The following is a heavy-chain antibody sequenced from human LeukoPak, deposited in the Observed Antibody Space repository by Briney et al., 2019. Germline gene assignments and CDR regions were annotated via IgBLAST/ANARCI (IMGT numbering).Heavy chain of an antibody. CDR3: ARSVEGYCSGASCYYYYYYMDV. J-gene: IGHJ6*03. CDR1: GYSISSGYN. CDR2: IYHSGST. D-gene: IGHD2-15*01. V-gene: IGHV4-38-2*02. Sequence: SETLSLTCTVSGYSISSGYNWGWIRQPPGKGLEWIGSIYHSGSTYYNPSLKSRVTFSVDTSKNQFSLNLSSVTAADTAVYYCARSVEGYCSGASCYYYYYYMDVWGKGTTVTVSS.